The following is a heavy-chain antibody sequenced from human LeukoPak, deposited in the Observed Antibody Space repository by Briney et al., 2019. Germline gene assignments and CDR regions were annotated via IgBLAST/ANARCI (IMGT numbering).Heavy chain of an antibody. CDR2: IYPGDSDT. D-gene: IGHD4-4*01. V-gene: IGHV5-51*01. Sequence: GESLKISCKGSGYSFTSYWIGWVRQMPGKGLEWMGIIYPGDSDTRYSPSFQGQVTISADKSISTAYLQWSSLKASDTAMYYCANAPVGNSATYDAFDIWGQGTMVTVSS. CDR1: GYSFTSYW. CDR3: ANAPVGNSATYDAFDI. J-gene: IGHJ3*02.